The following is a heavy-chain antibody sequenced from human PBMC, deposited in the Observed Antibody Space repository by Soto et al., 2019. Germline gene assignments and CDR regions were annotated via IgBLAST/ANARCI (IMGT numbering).Heavy chain of an antibody. CDR2: INPSGGHT. D-gene: IGHD2-21*02. J-gene: IGHJ4*02. CDR3: ARGGHVVVVTAAFDY. Sequence: QVQLMQSGAEVKKPGASVKVSCKASGNTFTNNYIHWWRQPPGQGFVGMGTINPSGGHTTYAQKFLGRVTMTRDTSTSTLYMELTSLRSEDTAVYYCARGGHVVVVTAAFDYWGQGTLVTVSS. V-gene: IGHV1-46*01. CDR1: GNTFTNNY.